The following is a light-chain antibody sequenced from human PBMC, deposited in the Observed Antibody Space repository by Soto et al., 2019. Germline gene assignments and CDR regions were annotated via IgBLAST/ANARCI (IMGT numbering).Light chain of an antibody. Sequence: EIVMTQSPVTLSVSPGERATLSCRASQSVSSNLAWYQPKPGQAPRLLIYGASTRATGVPARFSGSGSGTEFTISISRLQSEDFAVYYRHLCNGCPPCRFGQANQVEI. J-gene: IGKJ1*01. CDR1: QSVSSN. CDR2: GAS. CDR3: HLCNGCPPCR. V-gene: IGKV3-15*01.